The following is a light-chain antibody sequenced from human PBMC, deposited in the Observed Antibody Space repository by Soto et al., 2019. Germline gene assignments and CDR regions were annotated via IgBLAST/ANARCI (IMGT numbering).Light chain of an antibody. J-gene: IGLJ1*01. V-gene: IGLV1-40*01. CDR1: SSNIGAGYD. CDR2: GNS. Sequence: QLVLTQPPSVSGAPGQRVTISCTGSSSNIGAGYDVHWYQQLPGTAPKHLIYGNSNRPSGVPDRFSGSKSGTSASLAITGLQADDEADYYCQSFDSSLSEVFGTGTKLTVL. CDR3: QSFDSSLSEV.